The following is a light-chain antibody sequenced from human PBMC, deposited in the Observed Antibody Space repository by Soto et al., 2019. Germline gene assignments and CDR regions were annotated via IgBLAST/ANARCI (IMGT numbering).Light chain of an antibody. Sequence: EIVLTQSPGTLSLSPGERATLSCRASQSVSSMYVAWYQQKPGQAPRLLIYGASSRATGIPDRFSGSGSGTDLTLTISRLEPEDFAVYYCQQYGGSPLTFGGGTKVEIK. J-gene: IGKJ4*01. CDR2: GAS. CDR1: QSVSSMY. CDR3: QQYGGSPLT. V-gene: IGKV3-20*01.